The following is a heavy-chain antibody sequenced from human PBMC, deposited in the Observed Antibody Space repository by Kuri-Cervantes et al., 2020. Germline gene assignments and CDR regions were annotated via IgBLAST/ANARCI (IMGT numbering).Heavy chain of an antibody. V-gene: IGHV1-69*05. D-gene: IGHD3-22*01. Sequence: SVKVSCKASGGTFSSYAISWVRQAPGQGLEWMGGIIPIFGTANYAQKFQGRVTMTRNTPISTAYMELSSLRSEDTAVYYCATSSMIGENWFDPWGQGTLVTVSS. CDR1: GGTFSSYA. CDR3: ATSSMIGENWFDP. J-gene: IGHJ5*02. CDR2: IIPIFGTA.